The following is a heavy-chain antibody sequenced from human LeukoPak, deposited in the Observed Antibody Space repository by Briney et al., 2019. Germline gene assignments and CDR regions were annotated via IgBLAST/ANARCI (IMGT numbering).Heavy chain of an antibody. D-gene: IGHD2-21*02. CDR3: ARASYCGGDCPYWYFDL. CDR1: GGSVSRYY. CDR2: IYYSGST. V-gene: IGHV4-59*02. J-gene: IGHJ2*01. Sequence: PSETLSLTCTVSGGSVSRYYWSWIRQPPGKGLEWIGYIYYSGSTNYSPSLKSRVTISVDTSKNQFSLELSSVTAADTAVYYCARASYCGGDCPYWYFDLWGRGTLVTVSS.